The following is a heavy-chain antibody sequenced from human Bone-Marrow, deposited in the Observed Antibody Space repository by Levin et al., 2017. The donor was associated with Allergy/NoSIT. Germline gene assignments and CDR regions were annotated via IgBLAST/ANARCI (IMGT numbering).Heavy chain of an antibody. CDR2: ISGSGGST. Sequence: GESLKISCAASGFTFSSYAMSWVRQAPGKGLEWVSAISGSGGSTYYADSVKGRFTISRDNSKNTLYLQMNSLRAEDTAVYYCAKGGGSYCSSTSCYTYDYDDYMDVWGKGTTVTVSS. D-gene: IGHD2-2*02. J-gene: IGHJ6*03. CDR3: AKGGGSYCSSTSCYTYDYDDYMDV. CDR1: GFTFSSYA. V-gene: IGHV3-23*01.